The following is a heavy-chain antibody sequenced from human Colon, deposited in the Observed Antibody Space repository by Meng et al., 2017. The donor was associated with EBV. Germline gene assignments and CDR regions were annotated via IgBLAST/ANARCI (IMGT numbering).Heavy chain of an antibody. J-gene: IGHJ4*02. CDR3: ASFDHIPRRNYFDY. V-gene: IGHV4-30-4*01. CDR1: VGSRSGGNYY. Sequence: RQASVPRAVDPSRTWSLTCPLSVGSRSGGNYYWSWIRQPPGKGLEWIGYIHHSRSAYYNPSLKSRVSISVDTSKNQFSLNLNSMTAADTAVYYCASFDHIPRRNYFDYWGQGTLVTVSS. D-gene: IGHD2-21*01. CDR2: IHHSRSA.